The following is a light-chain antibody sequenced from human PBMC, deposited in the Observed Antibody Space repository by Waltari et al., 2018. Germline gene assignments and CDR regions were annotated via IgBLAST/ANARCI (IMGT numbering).Light chain of an antibody. CDR3: QQYHESPPIT. J-gene: IGKJ3*01. Sequence: EIVMTQSPATLSVSDGERATISCRASQSISSQLAWYQQKPGQAPRLLIYGASTRATGIPARFSGSGSGTEFTLTISSLQSEDFAVYFCQQYHESPPITFGPGTKVDIK. CDR2: GAS. V-gene: IGKV3-15*01. CDR1: QSISSQ.